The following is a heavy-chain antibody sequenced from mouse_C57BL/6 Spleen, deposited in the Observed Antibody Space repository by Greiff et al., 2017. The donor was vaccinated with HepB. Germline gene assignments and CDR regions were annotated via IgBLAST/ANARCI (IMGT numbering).Heavy chain of an antibody. CDR2: IYPGDGDT. CDR1: GYAFSSSW. V-gene: IGHV1-82*01. Sequence: QVQLQQSGPELVKPGASVKISCKASGYAFSSSWMNWVKQRPGKGLEWIGRIYPGDGDTNYNGKFKGKATLTADKSSSTAYMQLSSLTSEDSAVYFCARRYDYGDYWGQGTTLTVSS. D-gene: IGHD2-4*01. J-gene: IGHJ2*01. CDR3: ARRYDYGDY.